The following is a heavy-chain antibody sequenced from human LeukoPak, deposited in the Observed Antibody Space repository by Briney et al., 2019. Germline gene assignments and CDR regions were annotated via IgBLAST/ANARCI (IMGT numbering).Heavy chain of an antibody. CDR1: GCSISSSSYY. D-gene: IGHD6-13*01. CDR3: ARVPIAAAGLYFDY. J-gene: IGHJ4*02. CDR2: IYYSGST. Sequence: PSETLSLTCTASGCSISSSSYYWVRIRQPPGKGLEWIGSIYYSGSTYYNPSLKSRVTISVDTSKNQFSLKLSSVTAADTAVYYCARVPIAAAGLYFDYWGQGTLVTVSS. V-gene: IGHV4-39*07.